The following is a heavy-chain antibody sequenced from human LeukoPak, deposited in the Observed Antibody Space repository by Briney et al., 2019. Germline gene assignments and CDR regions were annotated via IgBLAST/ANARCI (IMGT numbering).Heavy chain of an antibody. CDR2: ISLTGLT. Sequence: PGGSLRLSCAVSGXTFSDYYMSWIRQPPGQGLEWIGEISLTGLTHYNPSLESRVTVSLDKSKNQLSLNLTSVTAADTAVYYCSRENGAFSPFGYWGQGTLVTVLS. V-gene: IGHV4-34*01. J-gene: IGHJ4*02. CDR3: SRENGAFSPFGY. CDR1: GXTFSDYY. D-gene: IGHD2-8*01.